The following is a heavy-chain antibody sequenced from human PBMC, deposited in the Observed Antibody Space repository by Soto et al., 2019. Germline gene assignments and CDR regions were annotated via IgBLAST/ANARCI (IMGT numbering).Heavy chain of an antibody. CDR1: GSTLTELS. J-gene: IGHJ4*02. V-gene: IGHV1-24*01. CDR3: ATDPTLYGDSDY. CDR2: FDPEDGET. D-gene: IGHD4-17*01. Sequence: ASVKVSCKVSGSTLTELSMHWVRQAPGKGLEWMGGFDPEDGETIYAQKFQGRVTMTEDTSTDTAYMELSSLRSEDTAVYYCATDPTLYGDSDYWGQGTLVTVSS.